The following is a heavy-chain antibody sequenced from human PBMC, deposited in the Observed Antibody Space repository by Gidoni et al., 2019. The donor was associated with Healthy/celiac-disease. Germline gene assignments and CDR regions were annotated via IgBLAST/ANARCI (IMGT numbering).Heavy chain of an antibody. D-gene: IGHD3-22*01. CDR3: AKVLGNYYDSSGHDAFDI. V-gene: IGHV3-23*01. CDR1: GFPFSSYA. CDR2: ISGSGGST. J-gene: IGHJ3*02. Sequence: EVQLLESGGGLVQPGGSLRLSCAASGFPFSSYAMSWVRQAPGKGLEWVSAISGSGGSTYYADSVKGRFTISRDNSKNTLYLQMNSLRAEDTAVYYCAKVLGNYYDSSGHDAFDIWGQGTMVTVSS.